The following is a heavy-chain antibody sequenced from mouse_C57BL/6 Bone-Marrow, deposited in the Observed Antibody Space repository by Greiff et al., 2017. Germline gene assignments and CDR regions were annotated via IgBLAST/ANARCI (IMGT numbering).Heavy chain of an antibody. CDR2: IYPRSGNT. CDR3: ARRQIYVGYYETDAFAY. V-gene: IGHV1-81*01. J-gene: IGHJ3*01. Sequence: VQLVESGAELARPGASVKLSCKASGYTFTSYGISWVKQRTGQGLEWIGEIYPRSGNTYYNEKFKGKATLTADKSSSTAYMELRSLPSEDSAVYFCARRQIYVGYYETDAFAYWGQGTLVTVSA. CDR1: GYTFTSYG. D-gene: IGHD2-3*01.